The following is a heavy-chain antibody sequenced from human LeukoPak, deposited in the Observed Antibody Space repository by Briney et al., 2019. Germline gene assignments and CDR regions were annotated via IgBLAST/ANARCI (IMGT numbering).Heavy chain of an antibody. CDR1: GFIFSNAW. J-gene: IGHJ4*02. Sequence: PGGSLRLSCAGSGFIFSNAWMSWVRQAPGKGLEWVANIIRDGSQKYYVDSVKGRFTISRDNAKNSLYLQMNSLRAEDTAVYYCARDKSYGDSEDYWGQGTLVTVSS. D-gene: IGHD4-17*01. V-gene: IGHV3-7*05. CDR3: ARDKSYGDSEDY. CDR2: IIRDGSQK.